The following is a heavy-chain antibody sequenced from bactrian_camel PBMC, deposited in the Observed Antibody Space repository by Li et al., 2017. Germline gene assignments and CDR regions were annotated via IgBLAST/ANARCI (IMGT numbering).Heavy chain of an antibody. CDR2: IDSERRT. D-gene: IGHD3*01. Sequence: QVQLVESGGGSVQAGGSLRLSCAASGYTYTMAWFRQAPGKEREGVASIDSERRTSYADSVKGRFTISKDNGENTLYLQMNSLKPEDTAMYYCAAVNRRYTRYPPLTKDEYKIWGRGTQVTVS. CDR3: AAVNRRYTRYPPLTKDEYKI. J-gene: IGHJ4*01. V-gene: IGHV3S55*01. CDR1: GYTYT.